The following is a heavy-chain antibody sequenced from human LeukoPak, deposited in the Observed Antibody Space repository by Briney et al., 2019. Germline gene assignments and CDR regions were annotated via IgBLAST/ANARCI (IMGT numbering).Heavy chain of an antibody. CDR3: ARDLFRGDNSGDY. J-gene: IGHJ4*02. Sequence: SETLSLTCTVSGVSISSYYWSCIRQPPGKGLEWIGYIYYSGSTNYNPSLNSRVTISVDTSKNQFSLNLSSVTAADTAIYYCARDLFRGDNSGDYWGQGTLVTVSS. V-gene: IGHV4-59*01. D-gene: IGHD4-23*01. CDR1: GVSISSYY. CDR2: IYYSGST.